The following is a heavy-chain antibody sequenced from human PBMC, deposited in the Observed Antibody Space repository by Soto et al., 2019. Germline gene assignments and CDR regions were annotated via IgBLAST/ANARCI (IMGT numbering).Heavy chain of an antibody. V-gene: IGHV3-49*04. D-gene: IGHD3-3*01. J-gene: IGHJ5*02. CDR2: IRNPGYGGTT. CDR3: VRGSFGYYGP. Sequence: EVQLVESGGGLVEAGRSLRLSCTTSGFSFGDYAMTWVRQAPGKGLEWVGFIRNPGYGGTTEYATSVKGRFIISRDDSMRSAYLQLNSLKVDDSAVYYCVRGSFGYYGPWGQGTLVTVSS. CDR1: GFSFGDYA.